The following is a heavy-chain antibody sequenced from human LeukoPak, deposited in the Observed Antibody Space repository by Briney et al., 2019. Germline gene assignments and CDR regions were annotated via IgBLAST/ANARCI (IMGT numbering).Heavy chain of an antibody. J-gene: IGHJ6*02. CDR1: GGSISSSNW. V-gene: IGHV4-4*02. CDR3: ARDRVDTAMVYYYGMDV. CDR2: IYHGGST. D-gene: IGHD5-18*01. Sequence: SGTLSLTCAVSGGSISSSNWWSWVRQPPGKGLEWIGEIYHGGSTNYNPSLKSRVTISVDKSKNQFSLKLSSVAAADTAVYYCARDRVDTAMVYYYGMDVWGQGTTVTVSS.